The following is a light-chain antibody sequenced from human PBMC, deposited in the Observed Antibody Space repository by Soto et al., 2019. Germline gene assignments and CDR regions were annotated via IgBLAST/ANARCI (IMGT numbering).Light chain of an antibody. J-gene: IGLJ2*01. Sequence: QSALTQPASVSGSPGQSITISCTGTSSDVGFFNYVSWYQHHPGKAPKLMIFEVTNRPSGVSIRFSGSKSGNTASLTISGLQAEDEADYYCSSYRSVNRVVFGGGTNLTVL. CDR1: SSDVGFFNY. CDR3: SSYRSVNRVV. V-gene: IGLV2-14*01. CDR2: EVT.